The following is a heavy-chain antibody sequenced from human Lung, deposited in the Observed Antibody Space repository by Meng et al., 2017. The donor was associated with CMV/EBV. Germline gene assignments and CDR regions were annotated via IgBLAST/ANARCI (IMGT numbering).Heavy chain of an antibody. D-gene: IGHD4-17*01. V-gene: IGHV3-30*18. CDR1: GFTFSNYG. CDR2: ISNDGGNK. CDR3: AKDLKAYGDYYFDY. J-gene: IGHJ4*02. Sequence: SGFTFSNYGMRWVRRAPGKGLEWLAVISNDGGNKHYADSVKGRFTISRDNSKNTLNLQMNSLRPEDTSVYYCAKDLKAYGDYYFDYWGQGILVTVSS.